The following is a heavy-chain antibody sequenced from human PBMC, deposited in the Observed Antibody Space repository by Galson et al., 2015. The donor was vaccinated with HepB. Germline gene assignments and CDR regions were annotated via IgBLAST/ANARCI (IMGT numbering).Heavy chain of an antibody. CDR1: GFTFSNYA. CDR3: ARGGYGSGSYSDY. D-gene: IGHD3-10*01. CDR2: ISGSGGST. J-gene: IGHJ4*02. V-gene: IGHV3-23*01. Sequence: SLRLSCAASGFTFSNYAMHWVRQAPGEGLEWVSGISGSGGSTYYADSVKGRFTISRDNSESTVSLQMNSLRAEDTAVYYCARGGYGSGSYSDYWGQGTLVTVSS.